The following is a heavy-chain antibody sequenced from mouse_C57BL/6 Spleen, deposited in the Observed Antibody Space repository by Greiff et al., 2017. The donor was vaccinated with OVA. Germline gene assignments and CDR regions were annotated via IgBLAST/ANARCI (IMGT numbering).Heavy chain of an antibody. J-gene: IGHJ4*01. CDR1: GFTFSDYG. CDR3: ARGDYYYYAMDY. V-gene: IGHV5-17*01. D-gene: IGHD1-1*01. Sequence: VQLKESGGGLVKPGGSLKLSCAASGFTFSDYGMHWVRQAPEKGLEWVAYISSGSSTIYYADTVKGRFTISRDNAKNTLFLQMTSLRSEDTAMYYCARGDYYYYAMDYWGQGTSVTVSS. CDR2: ISSGSSTI.